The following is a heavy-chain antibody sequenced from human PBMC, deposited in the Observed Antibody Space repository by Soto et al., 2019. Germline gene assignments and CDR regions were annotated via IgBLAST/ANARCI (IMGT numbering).Heavy chain of an antibody. Sequence: SETLSLTCTVSGGSISSSSYYWGWIRQPPGKGLEWIGSIYYSGSTYYNPSLKSRVTISVDTSKNQFSLKLSSVTAADTAVYYCARRGRYCSSTSCYSFYYYMDVWGKGTTVTVSS. J-gene: IGHJ6*03. CDR1: GGSISSSSYY. D-gene: IGHD2-2*02. CDR3: ARRGRYCSSTSCYSFYYYMDV. V-gene: IGHV4-39*01. CDR2: IYYSGST.